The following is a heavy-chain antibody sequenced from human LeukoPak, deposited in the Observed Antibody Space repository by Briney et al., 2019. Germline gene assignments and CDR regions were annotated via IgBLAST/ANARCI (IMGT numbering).Heavy chain of an antibody. V-gene: IGHV7-4-1*02. CDR3: GRDTGFSMLRGILF. CDR2: INTNTGNP. J-gene: IGHJ4*02. D-gene: IGHD3-10*01. CDR1: GYTFTTYV. Sequence: ASVKVSCKASGYTFTTYVMNCVRHAPGQGLEWMGWINTNTGNPTYAQGFTGRFVFSLDTSVSTAYLQISSLKDEDTAVYYCGRDTGFSMLRGILFWGQGTLVTVSS.